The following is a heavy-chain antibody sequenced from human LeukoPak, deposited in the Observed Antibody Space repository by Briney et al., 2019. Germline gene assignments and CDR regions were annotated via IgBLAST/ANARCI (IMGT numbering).Heavy chain of an antibody. J-gene: IGHJ4*02. CDR3: ARGRWVTMAAYYFDY. D-gene: IGHD3-10*01. CDR1: GYTFTSYD. V-gene: IGHV1-8*01. CDR2: MNPNSGNT. Sequence: ASVKVSCKASGYTFTSYDINWVRQATGRGLEWMGWMNPNSGNTGYAQKFQGRVTMTRNTSISTAYMELSSLRSEDTAVYYCARGRWVTMAAYYFDYWGQGTLVTVSS.